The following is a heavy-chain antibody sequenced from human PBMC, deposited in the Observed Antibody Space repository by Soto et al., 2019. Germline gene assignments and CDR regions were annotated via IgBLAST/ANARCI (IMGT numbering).Heavy chain of an antibody. Sequence: GGSLRLSCAASGVTFSSYGMHWVRQAPGKGLGWVAVISCGGSNTSYADSVQGRFTISRDNPKNTLYLQMNSLRAEDTAVYYCAKARCTTSNCYVPDYWGQGTLVTVSS. CDR1: GVTFSSYG. CDR3: AKARCTTSNCYVPDY. CDR2: ISCGGSNT. J-gene: IGHJ4*02. D-gene: IGHD2-8*01. V-gene: IGHV3-33*06.